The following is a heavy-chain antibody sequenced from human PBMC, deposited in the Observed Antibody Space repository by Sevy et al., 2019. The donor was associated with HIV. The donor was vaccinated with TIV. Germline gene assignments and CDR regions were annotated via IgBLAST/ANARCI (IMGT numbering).Heavy chain of an antibody. CDR3: ARDRVGSGSYNYYFDY. J-gene: IGHJ4*02. D-gene: IGHD1-26*01. CDR2: ISYDGSNK. V-gene: IGHV3-30*04. CDR1: GFTFSSYA. Sequence: GSLRLSCAASGFTFSSYAMHWVRQAPGKGLEWVAVISYDGSNKYYADSVKGRFTISRDNSKNTLYLQMNSLRAEDTAVYYCARDRVGSGSYNYYFDYWGQGTLVTVSS.